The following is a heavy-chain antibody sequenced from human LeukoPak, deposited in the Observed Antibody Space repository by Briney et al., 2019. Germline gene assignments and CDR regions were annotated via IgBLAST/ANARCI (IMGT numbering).Heavy chain of an antibody. Sequence: GGSLRLSCAASRFTFSSYSMNWVRQAPGKGLEWVSSISSSSSYIYYADSVKGRFTIPRDNAKNSLYLQMNSLRAEDTAVYYCARETYYYDSSGYLPHPCDYWGQGTLVSVSS. CDR3: ARETYYYDSSGYLPHPCDY. V-gene: IGHV3-21*01. D-gene: IGHD3-22*01. J-gene: IGHJ4*02. CDR1: RFTFSSYS. CDR2: ISSSSSYI.